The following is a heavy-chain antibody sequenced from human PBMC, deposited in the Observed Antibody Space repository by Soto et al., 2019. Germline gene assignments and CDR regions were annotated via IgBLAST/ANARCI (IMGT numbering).Heavy chain of an antibody. CDR3: ARDQPLAGDPYDAFDI. Sequence: SVKVSCKASGGTFSSYAISWVRQAPGQGLEWMGGIIPIFGTANYAQKFQGRVTITADESTSTANMELSSLRSEDTAVYYCARDQPLAGDPYDAFDIWGQGTMVTVSS. D-gene: IGHD6-19*01. J-gene: IGHJ3*02. CDR1: GGTFSSYA. CDR2: IIPIFGTA. V-gene: IGHV1-69*13.